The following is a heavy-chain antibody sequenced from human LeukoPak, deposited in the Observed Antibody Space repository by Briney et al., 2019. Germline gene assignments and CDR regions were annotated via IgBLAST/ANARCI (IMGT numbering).Heavy chain of an antibody. V-gene: IGHV3-11*01. D-gene: IGHD5-24*01. CDR1: EFTFSDYY. J-gene: IGHJ4*02. CDR2: ISGSGSTI. CDR3: ARAGRFPARDGYNLFDY. Sequence: PGGSLRLSCAASEFTFSDYYMYWIRQAPGKGLEWVSYISGSGSTIYYADSVRGRFTIPRDNAKNSLYLQMNSLRAEGTAVYYCARAGRFPARDGYNLFDYWGQGTLVTVSS.